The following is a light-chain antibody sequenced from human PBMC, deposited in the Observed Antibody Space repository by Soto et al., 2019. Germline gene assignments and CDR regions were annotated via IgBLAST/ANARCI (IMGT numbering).Light chain of an antibody. V-gene: IGKV3-20*01. CDR3: QQYGTSPYT. CDR2: GAS. CDR1: QSVSKMY. Sequence: EIVLTQSPGTLSLSPGERATLSCRASQSVSKMYLAWYQQKPGQAPRLLIYGASSRATGIPDRFSGSGSGTEFTLTISRLEPEDFAVYYCQQYGTSPYTFGQGTKVDIK. J-gene: IGKJ2*01.